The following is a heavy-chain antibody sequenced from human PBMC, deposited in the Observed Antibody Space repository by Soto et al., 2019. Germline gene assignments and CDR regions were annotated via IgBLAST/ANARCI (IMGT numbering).Heavy chain of an antibody. D-gene: IGHD6-6*01. CDR2: IYYSGNT. CDR3: ASSSPFHY. V-gene: IGHV4-39*01. CDR1: SASLSRSTYY. Sequence: XXTLSLACSVSSASLSRSTYYWSWIRQPPGRGPEWIGSIYYSGNTYYKPSLKSRVSISIDTSRNQFSLKLTSVTAADTGVYYCASSSPFHYWGPGILVTVSS. J-gene: IGHJ4*02.